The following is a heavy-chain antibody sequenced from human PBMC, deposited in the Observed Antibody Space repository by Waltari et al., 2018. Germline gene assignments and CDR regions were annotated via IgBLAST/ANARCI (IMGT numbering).Heavy chain of an antibody. Sequence: EVQVVETGGGLIQPGGSLRLSCAASGFIVSNNYMNWVRQDRRKGMEWVSMMYSSGDTYYAAYVEGRFTISRDNSKNTLYLQMNSLRAEDTAVYYCARDPSAPGGDVWGKGTTVTVSS. CDR3: ARDPSAPGGDV. V-gene: IGHV3-53*02. CDR1: GFIVSNNY. CDR2: MYSSGDT. D-gene: IGHD3-10*01. J-gene: IGHJ6*04.